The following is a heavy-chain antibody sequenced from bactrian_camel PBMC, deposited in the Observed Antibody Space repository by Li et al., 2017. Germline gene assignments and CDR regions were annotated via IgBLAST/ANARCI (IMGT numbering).Heavy chain of an antibody. CDR3: AATRPGCYSGSRCWDNESCLGY. CDR1: GNGDGSGYW. V-gene: IGHV3S53*01. D-gene: IGHD3*01. Sequence: HVQLVESGGGSVQLGGSLTLSCAVSGNGDGSGYWCSGWYRQAPGNECELVLFIRSDGHTHYADSVKGRFTISQDTAKKTLYLEMYNLKPEDTTMYYCAATRPGCYSGSRCWDNESCLGYWGQGTQVTVS. CDR2: IRSDGHT. J-gene: IGHJ6*01.